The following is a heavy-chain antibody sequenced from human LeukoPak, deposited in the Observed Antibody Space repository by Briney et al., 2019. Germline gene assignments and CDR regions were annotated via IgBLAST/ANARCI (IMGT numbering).Heavy chain of an antibody. D-gene: IGHD6-25*01. J-gene: IGHJ6*03. Sequence: GASVKVSCKVSGYTLTELSMRWVRQAPGKGLEWMGGFDHEDGETIYAQKFQGRVTMTEDTSTDTAYMELRSLRSEDTAVYYCATSGSDSSGYYYYMDVWGKGTTVTVSS. V-gene: IGHV1-24*01. CDR1: GYTLTELS. CDR2: FDHEDGET. CDR3: ATSGSDSSGYYYYMDV.